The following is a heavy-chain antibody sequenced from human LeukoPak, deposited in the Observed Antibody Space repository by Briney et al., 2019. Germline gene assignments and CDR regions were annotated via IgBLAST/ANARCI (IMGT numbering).Heavy chain of an antibody. CDR1: GYSFTSSW. D-gene: IGHD1-26*01. Sequence: GEYLKISCQGSGYSFTSSWIGWVRQMPGKGLEWMGIIYPGESDTRYSPSFQGQVTISADKSISTAYLQWSSLKASDTAMYYCARFSVGGTYYPNYWGQGTLVSVSS. CDR2: IYPGESDT. CDR3: ARFSVGGTYYPNY. V-gene: IGHV5-51*01. J-gene: IGHJ4*02.